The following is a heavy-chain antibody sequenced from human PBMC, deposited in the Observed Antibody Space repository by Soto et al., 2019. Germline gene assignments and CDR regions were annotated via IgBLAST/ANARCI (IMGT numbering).Heavy chain of an antibody. CDR1: GGTFSSYA. V-gene: IGHV1-69*13. CDR2: IIPIFGTA. J-gene: IGHJ6*02. Sequence: SVKVSCKASGGTFSSYAISWVRQAPGQGLEWMGGIIPIFGTANYAQKFQGRVTITADESTSTAYMELSSLRSEDTAVYYCARENGDYVPYYYYGMDVWGQGTTVTVSS. D-gene: IGHD4-17*01. CDR3: ARENGDYVPYYYYGMDV.